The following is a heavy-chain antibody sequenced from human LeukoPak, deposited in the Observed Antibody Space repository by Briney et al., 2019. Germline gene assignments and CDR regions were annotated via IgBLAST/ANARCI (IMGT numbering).Heavy chain of an antibody. J-gene: IGHJ3*02. V-gene: IGHV4-31*02. CDR3: ARYCSGGSCYGSSGYYHDAFDI. D-gene: IGHD2-15*01. CDR1: GFTFSSYA. CDR2: IYYSGST. Sequence: LRLSCAASGFTFSSYAMSWIRQHPGKGLEWIGYIYYSGSTYYNPSLKSRVTISVDTSKNQFSLKLSSVTAADTAVYYCARYCSGGSCYGSSGYYHDAFDIWGQGTMVTVSS.